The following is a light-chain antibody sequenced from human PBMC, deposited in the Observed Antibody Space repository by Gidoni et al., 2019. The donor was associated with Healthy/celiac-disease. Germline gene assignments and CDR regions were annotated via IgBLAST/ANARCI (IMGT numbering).Light chain of an antibody. CDR2: EVS. V-gene: IGLV2-14*01. Sequence: QSALTQPASVSGSSGQSSNISCTGTSSDVGGYNYVSWYQQHPGKAPKLMIYEVSNRPSGVSNRFSGSKSGNTASLTISGLQAEDEADYYCSSYTSSSTLKVFGGGTKLTVL. CDR1: SSDVGGYNY. J-gene: IGLJ2*01. CDR3: SSYTSSSTLKV.